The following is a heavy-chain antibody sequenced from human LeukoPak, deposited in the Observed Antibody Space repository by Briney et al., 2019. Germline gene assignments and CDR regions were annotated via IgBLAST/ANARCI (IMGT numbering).Heavy chain of an antibody. V-gene: IGHV3-23*01. D-gene: IGHD3-10*01. Sequence: PGGSLRLSCAASGFTFSSHALSWLRQAPGKGLEWASTISGSGGSTYYADSVKGRFTISRDNSKNTLYVQMSSLRADDTAVYYCAKGYYYGSGSYSTFDYWGQGTLVTVSS. CDR2: ISGSGGST. CDR1: GFTFSSHA. CDR3: AKGYYYGSGSYSTFDY. J-gene: IGHJ4*02.